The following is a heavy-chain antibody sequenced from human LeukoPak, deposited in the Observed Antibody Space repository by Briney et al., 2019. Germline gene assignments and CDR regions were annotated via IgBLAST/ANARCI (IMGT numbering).Heavy chain of an antibody. J-gene: IGHJ4*02. CDR2: IWYDGSNK. D-gene: IGHD5-18*01. V-gene: IGHV3-33*08. CDR1: GFTFSSYA. CDR3: ARTTRAMVANFDY. Sequence: SGGSLRLSCSASGFTFSSYAMHWVRQAPGKGLEWVAVIWYDGSNKYYADSVKGRFTISRDNSKNTLYLQMNSLRAEDTAVYYCARTTRAMVANFDYWGQGTLVTVSS.